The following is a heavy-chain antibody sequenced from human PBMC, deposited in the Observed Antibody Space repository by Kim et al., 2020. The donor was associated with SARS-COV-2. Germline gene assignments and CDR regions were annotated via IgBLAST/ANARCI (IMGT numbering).Heavy chain of an antibody. CDR2: IYPGDSDT. CDR3: ARSTVYYPPDMGLYCPLFDP. V-gene: IGHV5-51*01. J-gene: IGHJ5*02. D-gene: IGHD2-15*01. CDR1: GYSFTSYW. Sequence: GESLKISCKGSGYSFTSYWIGWVRQMPGKGLEWMGIIYPGDSDTRYSPSFQGQVTISADKSISTAYLQWSSLKASDTAMYYCARSTVYYPPDMGLYCPLFDPWGQGTLVTVSS.